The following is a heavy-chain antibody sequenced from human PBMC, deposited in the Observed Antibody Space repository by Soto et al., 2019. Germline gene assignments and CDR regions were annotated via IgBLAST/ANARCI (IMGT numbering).Heavy chain of an antibody. CDR1: GGSISSSYW. CDR3: VSSLNYDFWRDGGRHFYFDY. J-gene: IGHJ4*02. D-gene: IGHD3-3*01. CDR2: IYHGGTT. Sequence: VQLQESGPGLVKPSGTLSLTCAVSGGSISSSYWWNWVRQTPRGGLEWIGKIYHGGTTNYNPSLKNRGTISVDKSKNQFSLKLTSVTAADTAVYYCVSSLNYDFWRDGGRHFYFDYWGRGILATVSS. V-gene: IGHV4-4*02.